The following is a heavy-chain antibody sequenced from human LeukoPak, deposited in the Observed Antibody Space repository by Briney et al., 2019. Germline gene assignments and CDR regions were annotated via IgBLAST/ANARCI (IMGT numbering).Heavy chain of an antibody. V-gene: IGHV3-30-3*02. Sequence: GGSLRLSCAASRFTFSSYAMHWVRQAPGKGLEWVAVISYDGSNKYYADSVKGRFTISRDNSKNTLYLQMNSLRAEDTAVYYCAKCPILNSGFADNWGPGTLVTVSA. CDR2: ISYDGSNK. J-gene: IGHJ4*02. CDR1: RFTFSSYA. D-gene: IGHD3-10*01. CDR3: AKCPILNSGFADN.